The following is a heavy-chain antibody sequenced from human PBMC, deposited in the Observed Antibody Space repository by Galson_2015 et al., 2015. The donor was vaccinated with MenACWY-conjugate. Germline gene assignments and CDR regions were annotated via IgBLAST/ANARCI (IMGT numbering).Heavy chain of an antibody. Sequence: SRVTISVDTSKNQFSLKLSSVTAVDTAVYYCARGVAMVRGIITPPFFDSWSQGTLVTVSS. CDR3: ARGVAMVRGIITPPFFDS. J-gene: IGHJ4*02. D-gene: IGHD3-10*01. V-gene: IGHV4-59*09.